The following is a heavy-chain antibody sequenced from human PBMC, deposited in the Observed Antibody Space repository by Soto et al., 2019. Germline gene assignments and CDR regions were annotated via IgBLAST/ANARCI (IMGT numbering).Heavy chain of an antibody. V-gene: IGHV1-18*04. D-gene: IGHD3-3*01. CDR2: ISAYNGNT. CDR3: ARVKTTIFGVVINPDYYYYGMDV. Sequence: GASVKVSCKASGYTFTSYGISWVRQAPGQGLEWMGWISAYNGNTNYAQKLQGRVTMTTDTSTSTAYMELRSLRSDDTAVYYCARVKTTIFGVVINPDYYYYGMDVWGQGTTVTVSS. CDR1: GYTFTSYG. J-gene: IGHJ6*02.